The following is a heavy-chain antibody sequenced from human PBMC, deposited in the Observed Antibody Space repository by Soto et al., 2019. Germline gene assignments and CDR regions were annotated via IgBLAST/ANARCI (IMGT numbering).Heavy chain of an antibody. Sequence: QVQLPESGPGLVKPLETLSLTCTVPGGSITSYYLSWVRQPPGKGLEWIGYIYYNGNINYNPSLKSRLTISLDTSKNQFSLRLSSVTAADTAVYYCATGRVYFGSEYWGQGTLVTVSS. CDR1: GGSITSYY. D-gene: IGHD3-10*01. CDR2: IYYNGNI. V-gene: IGHV4-59*01. J-gene: IGHJ4*02. CDR3: ATGRVYFGSEY.